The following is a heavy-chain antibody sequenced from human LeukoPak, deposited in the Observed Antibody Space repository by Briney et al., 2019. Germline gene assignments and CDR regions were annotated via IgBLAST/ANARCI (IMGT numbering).Heavy chain of an antibody. Sequence: GALVKVSCKASGYTFTTYGISWVRQAPGQRLEWMGWINAYNGNTNYAQKLQCRVTMTTDTSTRTAYMQLRSLRSDDTAVYYCTRVGSSRLNNWFDPWGQRTLVTVSS. CDR2: INAYNGNT. V-gene: IGHV1-18*04. CDR3: TRVGSSRLNNWFDP. D-gene: IGHD6-13*01. J-gene: IGHJ5*02. CDR1: GYTFTTYG.